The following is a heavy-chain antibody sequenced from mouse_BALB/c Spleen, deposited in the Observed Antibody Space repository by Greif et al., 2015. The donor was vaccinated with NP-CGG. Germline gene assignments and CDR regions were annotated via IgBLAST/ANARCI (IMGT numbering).Heavy chain of an antibody. CDR2: ISSGGST. CDR3: ARGYYYGSSWFDY. V-gene: IGHV5-6-5*01. J-gene: IGHJ2*01. D-gene: IGHD1-1*01. CDR1: GFTFSSYA. Sequence: EVQLVEPGGGLVKPGGSLKLSCAASGFTFSSYAMSWVRQTPEKRLEWVASISSGGSTYYPDSVKGRFTISRDNARNILYLQMSSLRSEDTAMYYCARGYYYGSSWFDYWGQGTTLTVSS.